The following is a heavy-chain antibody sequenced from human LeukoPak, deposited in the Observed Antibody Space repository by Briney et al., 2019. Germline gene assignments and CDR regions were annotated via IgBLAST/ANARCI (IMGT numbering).Heavy chain of an antibody. J-gene: IGHJ3*02. CDR2: IYYSGST. Sequence: ASETLSLTCTVSGGSISSYYWSWIRQPPGKGLEWIGYIYYSGSTNYNPSLKSRVTISVGTSKNQFSLKLSSVTAADTAVYYCARERPAYCGGDCYPGAFDIWGQGTMVTVSS. CDR1: GGSISSYY. V-gene: IGHV4-59*01. D-gene: IGHD2-21*02. CDR3: ARERPAYCGGDCYPGAFDI.